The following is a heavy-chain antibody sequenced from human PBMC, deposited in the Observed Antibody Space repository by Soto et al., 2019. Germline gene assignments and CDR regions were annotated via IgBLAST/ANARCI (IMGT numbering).Heavy chain of an antibody. J-gene: IGHJ6*03. CDR1: GGSFSGYQ. CDR2: INDSGNI. D-gene: IGHD3-10*01. Sequence: QVQLQQWGAGLLKPSETLSLTCAVYGGSFSGYQWSWIRQTPGKGLEWIGEINDSGNINYNPSLKSRVTIFLDTPKKQISLKLSSVTAADPAVYYCARGLMLWFGELSRRGGYYSYMDVWGKGTTVIVSS. V-gene: IGHV4-34*01. CDR3: ARGLMLWFGELSRRGGYYSYMDV.